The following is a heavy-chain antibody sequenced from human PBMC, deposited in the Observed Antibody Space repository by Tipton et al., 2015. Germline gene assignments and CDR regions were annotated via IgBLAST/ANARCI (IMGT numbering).Heavy chain of an antibody. J-gene: IGHJ4*02. CDR3: ARARGRHGGLFDS. D-gene: IGHD4-23*01. V-gene: IGHV4-59*08. Sequence: TLSLTCSVSSDSISKYYSSWIRQPPGKELEWIGYIQYSGSTNYNPSLKSRVTISVDTSKTQFSLRLTSLTASDTAVYYCARARGRHGGLFDSWGQGILVTVSS. CDR1: SDSISKYY. CDR2: IQYSGST.